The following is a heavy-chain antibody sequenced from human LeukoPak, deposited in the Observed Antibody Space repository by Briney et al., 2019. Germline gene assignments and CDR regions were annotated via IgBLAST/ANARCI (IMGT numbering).Heavy chain of an antibody. CDR2: ISCNSGSI. J-gene: IGHJ3*01. Sequence: GGSLRLSCAASGFTFDDYAMHWVRQAPGKGLEWVSGISCNSGSIGYADSVKGRFTISRDNAKNSLYLQMNSLRAEDMALYYCAKGLTFRGYSYGSAFDVWGQGTMVTVSS. V-gene: IGHV3-9*03. D-gene: IGHD5-18*01. CDR3: AKGLTFRGYSYGSAFDV. CDR1: GFTFDDYA.